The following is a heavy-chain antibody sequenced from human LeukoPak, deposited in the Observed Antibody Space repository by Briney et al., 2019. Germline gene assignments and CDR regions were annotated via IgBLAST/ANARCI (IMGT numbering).Heavy chain of an antibody. CDR1: GGSFSGYY. CDR3: ARCRDYLPNWFDP. V-gene: IGHV4-34*01. Sequence: SETLSLTCAVYGGSFSGYYWSWIRQPPGRGLEWIGEINHSGSTNYNPSLKSRVTISVDTSKNQFSLKLSSVTAADTAVYYCARCRDYLPNWFDPWGQGTLVTVSS. CDR2: INHSGST. J-gene: IGHJ5*02. D-gene: IGHD5-12*01.